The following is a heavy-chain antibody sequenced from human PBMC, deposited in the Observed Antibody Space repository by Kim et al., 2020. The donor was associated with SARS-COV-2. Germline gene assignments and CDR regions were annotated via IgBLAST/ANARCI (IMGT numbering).Heavy chain of an antibody. J-gene: IGHJ4*02. V-gene: IGHV4-34*01. D-gene: IGHD2-15*01. CDR1: GGSFSGYY. Sequence: SETLSLTCAVYGGSFSGYYWSWIRQPPGKGLEWIGEINHSGSTNYNPSLKSRVTISVDTSKNQFSLKLSSVTAADTAVYYCARGAPRAPKLFPYFDYWGQGTLVTVSS. CDR3: ARGAPRAPKLFPYFDY. CDR2: INHSGST.